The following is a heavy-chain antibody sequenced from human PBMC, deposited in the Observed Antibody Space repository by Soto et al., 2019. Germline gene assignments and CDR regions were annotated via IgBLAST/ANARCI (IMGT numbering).Heavy chain of an antibody. Sequence: QVQLVESGGGVVQPGRSLRLSCVDSGFTFGNYGMHWVRQAPGKGLEWVATISYDGTNKYYVDSVQGRFTISKDNSKKTLYLEMNSLRPADTVVYYCARWGDYPDYWGRGTLVTVSS. D-gene: IGHD4-17*01. CDR2: ISYDGTNK. V-gene: IGHV3-30*03. CDR3: ARWGDYPDY. J-gene: IGHJ4*02. CDR1: GFTFGNYG.